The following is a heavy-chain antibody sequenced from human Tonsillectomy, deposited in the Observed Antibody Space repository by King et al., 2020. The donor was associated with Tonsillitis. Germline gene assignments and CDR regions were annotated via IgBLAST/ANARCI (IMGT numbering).Heavy chain of an antibody. CDR3: ARFKTNCSSTRCYGPNYYYYMDV. CDR1: GGSINSYY. CDR2: MYYSGNT. V-gene: IGHV4-59*08. D-gene: IGHD2-2*01. J-gene: IGHJ6*03. Sequence: VQLQESGPGLVKPSETLSLTCTVSGGSINSYYWSWIRQPPGKGLEWIGYMYYSGNTNYNPSLMGRVTISGDTSKNQFSLKLSSLTAADTAVYYCARFKTNCSSTRCYGPNYYYYMDVWGKGTTVTVSS.